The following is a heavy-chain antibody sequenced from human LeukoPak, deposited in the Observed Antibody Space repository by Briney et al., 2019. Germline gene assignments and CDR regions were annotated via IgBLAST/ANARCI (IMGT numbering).Heavy chain of an antibody. V-gene: IGHV3-33*06. CDR2: IWYDGSNK. Sequence: GGSLRLSCAASGFTFSSSAMHWVRQAPGKGLGWVAVIWYDGSNKYYVDSVKGRFTISRDDSKNTLYLETNRLRAEDTALYYCAKDGSAYTGSYIDYWGQGTLVTVSS. D-gene: IGHD1-26*01. CDR3: AKDGSAYTGSYIDY. CDR1: GFTFSSSA. J-gene: IGHJ4*02.